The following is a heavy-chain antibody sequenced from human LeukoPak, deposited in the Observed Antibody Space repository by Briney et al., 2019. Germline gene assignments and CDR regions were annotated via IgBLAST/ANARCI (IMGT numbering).Heavy chain of an antibody. CDR3: ARGYSYGRTHFDY. V-gene: IGHV1-69*04. CDR2: IIPILGIA. D-gene: IGHD5-18*01. J-gene: IGHJ4*02. CDR1: GSTFSSYA. Sequence: ASVKVSCKASGSTFSSYAISWVRQAPGQGLEWMGRIIPILGIANYAQKFQGRVTITADKSTSTACMELSSLRSEDTAVYYCARGYSYGRTHFDYWGQGTLVTVSS.